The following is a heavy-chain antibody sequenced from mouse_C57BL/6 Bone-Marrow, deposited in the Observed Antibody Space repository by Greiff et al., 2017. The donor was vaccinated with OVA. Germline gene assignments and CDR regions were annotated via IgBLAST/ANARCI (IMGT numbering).Heavy chain of an antibody. CDR2: IDPENGDT. V-gene: IGHV14-4*01. CDR3: TASDEDYHWFAY. CDR1: GFNIQDAD. Sequence: VQLQQSGAALVRPRASVQLSCTASGFNIQDADMPWVKQRPEQGLEWIGWIDPENGDTEYASTFQGTTTITAATSSNTSYWQLSSLTSEDTAVYYYTASDEDYHWFAYWGQGALITVA. D-gene: IGHD2-4*01. J-gene: IGHJ3*01.